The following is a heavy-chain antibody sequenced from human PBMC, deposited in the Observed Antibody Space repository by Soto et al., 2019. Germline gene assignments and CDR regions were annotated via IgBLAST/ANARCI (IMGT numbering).Heavy chain of an antibody. CDR2: VYPRDSDT. D-gene: IGHD2-15*01. CDR3: ARPPLPGYSIHFNS. Sequence: GESLKISCKASGYIFIDYWIGWVRQMPGKGLEWMGIVYPRDSDTRYSPSFQGQVTISADRSTGTAFLQWRSLKASDTALYYCARPPLPGYSIHFNSWGQGALVTVSS. V-gene: IGHV5-51*01. J-gene: IGHJ4*02. CDR1: GYIFIDYW.